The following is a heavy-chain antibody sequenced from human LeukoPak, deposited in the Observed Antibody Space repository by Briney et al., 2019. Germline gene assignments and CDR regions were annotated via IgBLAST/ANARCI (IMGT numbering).Heavy chain of an antibody. D-gene: IGHD4-17*01. CDR2: IRNDGSNK. CDR3: AKYDTTVTPHFDY. Sequence: GGSLRLSCAVSGFTFSSYGMHWVRQAPGKGLEWVAFIRNDGSNKYYADSVKGRFTISRDNSKNTLYLQMNSLRAEDMAVYYCAKYDTTVTPHFDYWGQGTLVTVSS. CDR1: GFTFSSYG. J-gene: IGHJ4*02. V-gene: IGHV3-30*02.